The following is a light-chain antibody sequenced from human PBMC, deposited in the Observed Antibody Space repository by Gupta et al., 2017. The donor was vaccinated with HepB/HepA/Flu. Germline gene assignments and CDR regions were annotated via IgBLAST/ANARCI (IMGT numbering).Light chain of an antibody. CDR3: NSRESSGDHGV. J-gene: IGLJ2*01. CDR1: SLRRYY. V-gene: IGLV3-19*01. CDR2: GQN. Sequence: SSELTQDPAVSVALGQTVRITCQGDSLRRYYTSWYQQKPGQAPVLVIYGQNNRPSGIPDRFSCSTSGNTAYLIITGAQAEDEADDCCNSRESSGDHGVFGGGTKLTVL.